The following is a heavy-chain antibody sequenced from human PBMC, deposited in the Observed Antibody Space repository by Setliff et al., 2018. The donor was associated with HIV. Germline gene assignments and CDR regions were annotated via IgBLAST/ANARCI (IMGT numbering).Heavy chain of an antibody. CDR2: IHHSGST. CDR3: ARGPRGLRWGVYFQH. CDR1: GYSITSGYY. V-gene: IGHV4-38-2*02. J-gene: IGHJ1*01. D-gene: IGHD3-10*01. Sequence: SETLSLTCTVSGYSITSGYYWGWIRQPPGKGLEWIGSIHHSGSTYYNPSLKSRVTISVDTSKNQFSLKLSSVTAADTAVYYCARGPRGLRWGVYFQHWGQGTLVTVSS.